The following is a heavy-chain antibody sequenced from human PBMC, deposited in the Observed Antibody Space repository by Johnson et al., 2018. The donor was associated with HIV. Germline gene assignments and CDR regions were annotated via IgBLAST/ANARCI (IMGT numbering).Heavy chain of an antibody. CDR1: GFIFSDYY. CDR2: ISSSGTII. CDR3: ARRALHYDVLTDYPVAANAFDI. Sequence: QVQLVESGGGLVKAGGSLRLSCAASGFIFSDYYMSWIRQAPGKGLDWVSSISSSGTIIYYVDSVKGRFTLSRDNAKNSLYLQMNSLTAADTAVYYCARRALHYDVLTDYPVAANAFDIWGQGTMVTVSS. D-gene: IGHD3-9*01. V-gene: IGHV3-11*04. J-gene: IGHJ3*02.